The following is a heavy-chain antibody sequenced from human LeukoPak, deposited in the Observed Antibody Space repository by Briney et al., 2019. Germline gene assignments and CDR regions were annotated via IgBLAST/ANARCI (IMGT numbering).Heavy chain of an antibody. D-gene: IGHD3-16*01. CDR1: GVYFSSSGCY. CDR3: ARHTRRYDLDY. CDR2: IFYTGNT. J-gene: IGHJ4*02. Sequence: PSETLSLTCSVSGVYFSSSGCYWGWIRQPPGKGLESIGSIFYTGNTYYNPSLKSRVTISVDTSKNQFSLKLSSVTAADTAVYYCARHTRRYDLDYWGQGTLVTVSS. V-gene: IGHV4-39*01.